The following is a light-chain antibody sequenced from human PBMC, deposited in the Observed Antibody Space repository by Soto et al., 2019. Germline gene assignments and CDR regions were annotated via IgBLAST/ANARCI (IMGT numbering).Light chain of an antibody. CDR3: XSYAASNNLGV. Sequence: QSALTQPXSASGSPGQSVTISCIGTSSDVGGYNYVSWYQQHPGKAPKLMIYEVSKRPSGVPDRFSGSKSGXXASXTVSGLQXXDEADYYCXSYAASNNLGVFGGG. J-gene: IGLJ2*01. CDR2: EVS. V-gene: IGLV2-8*01. CDR1: SSDVGGYNY.